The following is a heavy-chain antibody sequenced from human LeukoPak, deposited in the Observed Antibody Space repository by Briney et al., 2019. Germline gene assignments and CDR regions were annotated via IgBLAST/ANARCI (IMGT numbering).Heavy chain of an antibody. CDR3: ARSDKYNYYYYMDV. V-gene: IGHV4-61*02. CDR1: GGSISSGSYY. Sequence: PSQTLSLTCTVSGGSISSGSYYWSWIRQPAGKGLEWIGRIYTSGSTNYNPSLKSRVTISVDTSKNQFSLKLSSVTAADTAVYYCARSDKYNYYYYMDVWGKGTTVTISS. J-gene: IGHJ6*03. CDR2: IYTSGST. D-gene: IGHD2-21*01.